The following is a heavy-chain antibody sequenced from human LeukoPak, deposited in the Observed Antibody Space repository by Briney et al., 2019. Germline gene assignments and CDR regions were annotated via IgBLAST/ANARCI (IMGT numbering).Heavy chain of an antibody. Sequence: ASVKVSCKASGYSFTAYSIHWVRQAPGQGLEWMGWINPNSGGTNYAQKFQGRVTMTRDTSISTAYMELSRLRSDDTAVYYCARDNYGSGSYSLGYWGQGTLVTVSS. CDR2: INPNSGGT. CDR1: GYSFTAYS. J-gene: IGHJ4*02. CDR3: ARDNYGSGSYSLGY. V-gene: IGHV1-2*02. D-gene: IGHD3-10*01.